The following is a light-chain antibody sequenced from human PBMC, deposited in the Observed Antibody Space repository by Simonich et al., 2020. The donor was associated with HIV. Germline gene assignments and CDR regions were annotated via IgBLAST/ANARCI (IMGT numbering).Light chain of an antibody. CDR3: YSTDSSGNHRV. V-gene: IGLV3-27*01. J-gene: IGLJ3*02. CDR1: VLAKKY. CDR2: KDS. Sequence: SSELTQPSSVSVSPGQTARITCSGDVLAKKYGRWLQQKPGQAPVVVIYKDSERPSGIPERFSGSSSGTMATLTISGAQVEDEADYYCYSTDSSGNHRVFGGGTKLTVL.